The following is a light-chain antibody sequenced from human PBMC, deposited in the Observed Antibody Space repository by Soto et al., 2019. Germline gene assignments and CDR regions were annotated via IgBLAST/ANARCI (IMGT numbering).Light chain of an antibody. CDR3: QQTHAVPLT. CDR1: QGINIF. J-gene: IGKJ5*01. V-gene: IGKV1-9*01. Sequence: DIQLTQSPSFLSASVGYRVTITCRSNQGINIFLAWYQQKPGEAPKVLIFAASSLRSGVPSRFSGSGYGTDFTLTINNLHPEDSATYYCQQTHAVPLTFGQGTRLEIK. CDR2: AAS.